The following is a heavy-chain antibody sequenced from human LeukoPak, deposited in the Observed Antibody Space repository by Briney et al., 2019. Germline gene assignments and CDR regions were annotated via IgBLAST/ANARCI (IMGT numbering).Heavy chain of an antibody. CDR1: GGSFSGYS. CDR3: ARSIDWFDP. J-gene: IGHJ5*02. Sequence: PSETLSLTCAVYGGSFSGYSWSWIRQPPGKGLEWIGYIFYSGSTNYNPSLKSRVTISVDTSKNQFSPKLSSVTAADTAVYYCARSIDWFDPWGQGTLVTVSS. V-gene: IGHV4-59*01. CDR2: IFYSGST.